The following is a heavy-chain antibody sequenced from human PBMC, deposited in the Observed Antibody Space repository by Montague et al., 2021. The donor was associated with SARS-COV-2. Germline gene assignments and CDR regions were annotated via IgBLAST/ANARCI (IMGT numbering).Heavy chain of an antibody. CDR3: ASFADRLLFIASYYGMAV. Sequence: SETLSLTCAVYGGSFSGYYWSWIRQPPGKGLEWIGEISHSGSTNYNPSLKSRVTISIDTSKNQFSLKLSSVTAADTAVYYCASFADRLLFIASYYGMAVWGQGTTVTVSS. CDR2: ISHSGST. CDR1: GGSFSGYY. J-gene: IGHJ6*02. D-gene: IGHD2-2*01. V-gene: IGHV4-34*01.